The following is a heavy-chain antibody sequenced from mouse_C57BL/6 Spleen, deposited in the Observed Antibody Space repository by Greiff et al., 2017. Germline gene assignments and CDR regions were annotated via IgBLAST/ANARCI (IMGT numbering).Heavy chain of an antibody. D-gene: IGHD1-1*01. J-gene: IGHJ1*03. Sequence: VQLQQSVAELVRPGASVKLSCTASGFNIKNTYMHWVKQRPEQGLEWIGRIDPANGNTKYAPKFQGKATITADTSSNTAYLQLSSLTSEDTAIDYCARSGDYYGSSSDWYFDVWGTGTTVTVSS. CDR2: IDPANGNT. CDR1: GFNIKNTY. CDR3: ARSGDYYGSSSDWYFDV. V-gene: IGHV14-3*01.